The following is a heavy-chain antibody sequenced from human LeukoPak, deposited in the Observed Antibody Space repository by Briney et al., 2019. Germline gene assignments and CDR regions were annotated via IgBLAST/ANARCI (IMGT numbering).Heavy chain of an antibody. CDR3: GKGGGGVLDC. D-gene: IGHD3-16*01. Sequence: GGSLRLSCAASGFTFSSYGMNWVRQAPGKGLEWVAGISYDGSNKHFADSVKGRFTVSRDNSKNTVYLQMNSLRAEDTAVYYCGKGGGGVLDCWGQGTLVTVSS. J-gene: IGHJ4*02. CDR2: ISYDGSNK. CDR1: GFTFSSYG. V-gene: IGHV3-30*18.